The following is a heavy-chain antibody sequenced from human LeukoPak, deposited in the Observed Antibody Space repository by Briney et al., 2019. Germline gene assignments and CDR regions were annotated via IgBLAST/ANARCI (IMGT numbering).Heavy chain of an antibody. J-gene: IGHJ4*02. Sequence: GGSLRLSCAASGFTFSSYWMSWVRQAPGKGLEWVANIKQDGSEKYYVDSVKGRFTISRDNAKNSLHLQMNSLRAEDTAVYYCTRGSLMLYALFEYWGQGTLVTVSS. CDR2: IKQDGSEK. D-gene: IGHD2-8*01. CDR1: GFTFSSYW. V-gene: IGHV3-7*04. CDR3: TRGSLMLYALFEY.